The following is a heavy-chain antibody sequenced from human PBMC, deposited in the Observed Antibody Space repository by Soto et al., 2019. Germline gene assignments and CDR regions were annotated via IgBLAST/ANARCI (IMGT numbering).Heavy chain of an antibody. V-gene: IGHV4-34*01. D-gene: IGHD6-6*01. Sequence: SETLSLTCAVYGGSFSGYYWSWIRQPPGKGLEWIGEINHSGSTNYNPSLKSRVTISVDTSKNQFSLKLSSVTAADTAVYYCARWSSSVFDYWGQGTLVTVS. CDR3: ARWSSSVFDY. CDR2: INHSGST. J-gene: IGHJ4*02. CDR1: GGSFSGYY.